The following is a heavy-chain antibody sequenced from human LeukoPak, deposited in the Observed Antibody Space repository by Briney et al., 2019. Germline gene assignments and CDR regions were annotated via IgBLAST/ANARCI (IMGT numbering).Heavy chain of an antibody. V-gene: IGHV1-2*02. Sequence: ASVKVSCKSSGYTFTAYYMHWVRQAPGQGLEWMGWINPTSGGTNFAQKFQGRVTMTRDTSITTAYMELSRLRSDDTAVYYCARVFDCSSSSCHESIYYFGMDVWGQGTTVTVSS. D-gene: IGHD2-2*01. CDR3: ARVFDCSSSSCHESIYYFGMDV. CDR2: INPTSGGT. J-gene: IGHJ6*02. CDR1: GYTFTAYY.